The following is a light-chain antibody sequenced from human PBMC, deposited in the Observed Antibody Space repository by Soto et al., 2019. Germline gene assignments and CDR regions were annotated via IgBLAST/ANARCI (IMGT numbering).Light chain of an antibody. CDR1: SSDVGGYNY. CDR3: SSYSGSNNWV. Sequence: QSALTQPPSASGSPGQSVTISCTGTSSDVGGYNYVSWYQQHPGKAPKLMIFDVSKRPSGVPDRFSGYKSGNTASLTVSGLQAEDEADYYFSSYSGSNNWVFGGGTKLTVL. J-gene: IGLJ3*02. V-gene: IGLV2-8*01. CDR2: DVS.